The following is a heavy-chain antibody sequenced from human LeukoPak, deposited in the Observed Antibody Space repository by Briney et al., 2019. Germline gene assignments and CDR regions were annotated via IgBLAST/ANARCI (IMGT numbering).Heavy chain of an antibody. Sequence: GGSLRLSCAASGFTFNTYAMTWVRQAPGKGLEWVSAISASGGGTYYADSVKGRFTISRDNSKNTLFLQMNSLRAEDTAVYFCAKDTETTWQSAMVTDFDYWGQGTLVTVSS. J-gene: IGHJ4*02. V-gene: IGHV3-23*01. CDR2: ISASGGGT. D-gene: IGHD5-18*01. CDR1: GFTFNTYA. CDR3: AKDTETTWQSAMVTDFDY.